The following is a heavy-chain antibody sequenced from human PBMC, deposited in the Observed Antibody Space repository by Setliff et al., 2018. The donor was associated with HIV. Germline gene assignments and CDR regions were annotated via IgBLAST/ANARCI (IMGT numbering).Heavy chain of an antibody. CDR2: ISSASSAT. J-gene: IGHJ4*02. D-gene: IGHD5-12*01. CDR3: VKGRSGYYHW. V-gene: IGHV3-48*04. CDR1: GFTFSRYA. Sequence: GGSLRLSCAASGFTFSRYAMNWVRQAPGKGLEWISYISSASSATDYADSVKGRFTVSRDNARNSLFLEMNSLRADDTALYYCVKGRSGYYHWWGQGSLVTVSS.